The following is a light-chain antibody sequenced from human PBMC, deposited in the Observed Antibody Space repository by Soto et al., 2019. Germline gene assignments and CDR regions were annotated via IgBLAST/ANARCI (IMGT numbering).Light chain of an antibody. CDR3: QQYGGSPRT. CDR2: GAS. V-gene: IGKV3-20*01. J-gene: IGKJ1*01. Sequence: IVLTQSPGTLSLSPGERATLSCRASQSVSSNYLAWYQQKSGQAPRLLIYGASSRATGIPDRFSGSGSGTDFTLTLSSREREDFAVYYCQQYGGSPRTCGQGTRVEIK. CDR1: QSVSSNY.